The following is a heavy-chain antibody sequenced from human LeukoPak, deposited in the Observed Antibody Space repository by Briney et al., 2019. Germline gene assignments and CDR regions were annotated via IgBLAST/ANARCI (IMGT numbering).Heavy chain of an antibody. Sequence: GGSLRLSCVASGFTFSSYGMNWVRQAPGKGLEWVSSISSGSSYINYADSVKGRFTISRDNAKNSLYLQMNSLRAEDTAVYYCARETRGFDYWGQGTLVTVSS. CDR1: GFTFSSYG. J-gene: IGHJ4*02. CDR3: ARETRGFDY. CDR2: ISSGSSYI. V-gene: IGHV3-21*01. D-gene: IGHD3-10*01.